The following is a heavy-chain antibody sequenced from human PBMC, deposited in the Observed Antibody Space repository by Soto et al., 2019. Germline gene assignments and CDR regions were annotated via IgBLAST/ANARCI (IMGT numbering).Heavy chain of an antibody. CDR2: VPGDGSRA. CDR3: ARENWYSLDV. V-gene: IGHV3-74*01. J-gene: IGHJ6*02. CDR1: GFSFSSYF. D-gene: IGHD1-26*01. Sequence: EVQLVESGGGSVQPGGSLRLSCAASGFSFSSYFMAWVRQAPGEGLVSVSHVPGDGSRASYADSVGGRFTISRDNAKNTLYLQMDSLRDEDTAIYYCARENWYSLDVWGQGTTVTVSS.